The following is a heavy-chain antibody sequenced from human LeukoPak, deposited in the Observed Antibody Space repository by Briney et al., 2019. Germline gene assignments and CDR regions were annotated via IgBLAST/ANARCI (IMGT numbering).Heavy chain of an antibody. V-gene: IGHV4-4*02. Sequence: SGTLFLTCGVPGGSISGTNWWSWVRQPPGQGLEWIGEISLAGQTNYNPSLNGRVTMSLDKSSNQLSLHLTTVTAADTATYYCSRESGPFCPFGYWGQGTLVIVSS. J-gene: IGHJ4*02. CDR2: ISLAGQT. CDR3: SRESGPFCPFGY. CDR1: GGSISGTNW. D-gene: IGHD1-26*01.